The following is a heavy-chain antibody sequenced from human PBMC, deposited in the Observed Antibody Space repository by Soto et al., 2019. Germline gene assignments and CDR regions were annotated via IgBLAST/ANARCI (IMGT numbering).Heavy chain of an antibody. D-gene: IGHD2-2*01. CDR3: ARTPYGSSTSCYVGGLDY. CDR1: GYTFTSYA. J-gene: IGHJ4*02. Sequence: QVQLVQSGAEVKKPGASVKVSCKASGYTFTSYAMHWVRQAPGQRLEWMGWINAGNGNTKYSQKFQGRVTITRDTAASTAYMELSSLRSEDTAVYYCARTPYGSSTSCYVGGLDYWGQGTLVTVSS. V-gene: IGHV1-3*01. CDR2: INAGNGNT.